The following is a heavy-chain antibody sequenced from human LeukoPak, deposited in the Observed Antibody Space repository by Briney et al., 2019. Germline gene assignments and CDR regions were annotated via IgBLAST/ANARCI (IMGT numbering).Heavy chain of an antibody. CDR3: ARQARYPKNWFDP. J-gene: IGHJ5*02. V-gene: IGHV4-30-2*01. CDR2: IYPRGST. D-gene: IGHD3-9*01. Sequence: SETLSLTCAVSGGSISSGSYSWSWIRQPPGKGLEWIGYIYPRGSTYYNPSLKSRVILSLDKSANQFSLNLSSVTAADTAVYYCARQARYPKNWFDPWGQGTLVTVSS. CDR1: GGSISSGSYS.